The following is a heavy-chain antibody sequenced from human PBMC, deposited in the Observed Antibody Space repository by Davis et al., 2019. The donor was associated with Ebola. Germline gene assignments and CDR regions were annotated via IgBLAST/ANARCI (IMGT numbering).Heavy chain of an antibody. CDR3: AREEGLVLEWLFADY. CDR2: IKQDGSEK. V-gene: IGHV3-7*03. J-gene: IGHJ4*02. CDR1: GFTFSSYW. D-gene: IGHD3-3*01. Sequence: GGSLRLSCAASGFTFSSYWMHWVRQAPGKGLEWVANIKQDGSEKYYVDSVKGRFTISRDNAKNSLYLQMNSLRAEDTAVYYCAREEGLVLEWLFADYWGQGTLVTVSS.